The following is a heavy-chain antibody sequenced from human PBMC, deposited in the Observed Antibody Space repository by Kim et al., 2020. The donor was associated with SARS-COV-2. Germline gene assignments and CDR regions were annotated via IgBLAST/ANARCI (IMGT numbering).Heavy chain of an antibody. V-gene: IGHV3-74*01. CDR3: IRALEGERDS. Sequence: TAYAGPVKGRITISRDTAKIKLYLQMNSLRAEDTAIYYCIRALEGERDSWGQGTLVTVSS. J-gene: IGHJ4*02. CDR2: T.